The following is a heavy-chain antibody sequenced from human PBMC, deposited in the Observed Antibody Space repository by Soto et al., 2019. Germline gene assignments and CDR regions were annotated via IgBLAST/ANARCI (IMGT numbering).Heavy chain of an antibody. Sequence: QVQLQESGPGLVKPSQTLSLTCTVSGGSISSGGYYWSWIRQHPGKGLEWIGYIYYSGSTYYNPSLKSRVTISVDTSKNQFSLKLSSVTAADTAVYYCARDKHRDFWSGYRRTYYYYGMEVWGQGTTVTVSS. J-gene: IGHJ6*02. CDR1: GGSISSGGYY. D-gene: IGHD3-3*01. CDR3: ARDKHRDFWSGYRRTYYYYGMEV. CDR2: IYYSGST. V-gene: IGHV4-31*03.